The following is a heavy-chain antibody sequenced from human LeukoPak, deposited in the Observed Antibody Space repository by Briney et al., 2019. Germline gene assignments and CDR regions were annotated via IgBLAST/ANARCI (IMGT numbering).Heavy chain of an antibody. CDR1: GFTFSSYA. J-gene: IGHJ4*02. V-gene: IGHV3-23*01. D-gene: IGHD6-13*01. CDR2: ISGSGGST. Sequence: GGSLRLSCAASGFTFSSYAMSWVRQAPGKGLEWVSAISGSGGSTYYADSVKGRFTISRDNSKNTLYLQMNSLRAEDTAVYYCARPVRADIAAADLDYWGQGTLVTVSS. CDR3: ARPVRADIAAADLDY.